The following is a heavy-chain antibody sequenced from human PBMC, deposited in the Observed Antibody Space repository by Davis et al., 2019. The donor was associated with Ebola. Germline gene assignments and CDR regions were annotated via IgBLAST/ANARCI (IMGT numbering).Heavy chain of an antibody. V-gene: IGHV3-30*02. Sequence: GGSLRLSCAASGFTFSSYGMHWVRQAPGKGLEWVAFIRYDGSNKYYADSVKGRFTISRDNSKNTLYLQMNSLRAEDTGVYYCARDQAAIPVVANHFDDWGQGTLVTVSS. J-gene: IGHJ4*02. CDR3: ARDQAAIPVVANHFDD. D-gene: IGHD2-2*02. CDR2: IRYDGSNK. CDR1: GFTFSSYG.